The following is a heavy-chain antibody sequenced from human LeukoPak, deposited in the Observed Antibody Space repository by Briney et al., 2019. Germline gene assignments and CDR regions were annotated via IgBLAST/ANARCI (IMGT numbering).Heavy chain of an antibody. CDR3: AKAERGYCSSTSCLTFDY. CDR2: FYSDGTT. J-gene: IGHJ4*02. V-gene: IGHV3-53*01. CDR1: GFIVNNNY. Sequence: GGSLRLSCVVSGFIVNNNYINWVRQAPGKGLEWISVFYSDGTTYHADSVKGRFTISRDNAKNSLYLQMNSLRAEDTAVYYCAKAERGYCSSTSCLTFDYWGQGTLVTVSS. D-gene: IGHD2-2*01.